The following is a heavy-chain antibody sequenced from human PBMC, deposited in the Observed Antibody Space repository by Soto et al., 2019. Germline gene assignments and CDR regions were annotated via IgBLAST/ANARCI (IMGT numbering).Heavy chain of an antibody. CDR1: GGTFSSYT. CDR3: ARDRADGDYFDGRYYFDY. CDR2: IIPILGIA. V-gene: IGHV1-69*08. Sequence: QVQLVQSGAEVQKPGSSVKVSCKASGGTFSSYTISWVRQAPGQGLEWMGRIIPILGIANYAQKFQGRVTITADKSTSTAYMELSSLRSEDTAVYYCARDRADGDYFDGRYYFDYWGQGTLVTVSS. D-gene: IGHD4-17*01. J-gene: IGHJ4*02.